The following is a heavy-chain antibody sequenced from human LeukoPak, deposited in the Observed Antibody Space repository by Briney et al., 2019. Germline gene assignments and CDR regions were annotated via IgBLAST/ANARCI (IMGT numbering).Heavy chain of an antibody. CDR1: GFTFSDYY. D-gene: IGHD4-17*01. V-gene: IGHV3-11*01. J-gene: IGHJ4*02. CDR3: ARGRTYGPFDY. CDR2: ISSSDSTI. Sequence: PGGSLRLSCAASGFTFSDYYMSWIRQAPGKGLEWISYISSSDSTIYYADFVKGRFTISRDNAKNSLFLQMNSLRAEDTAVYYCARGRTYGPFDYWGQGTLVTVSS.